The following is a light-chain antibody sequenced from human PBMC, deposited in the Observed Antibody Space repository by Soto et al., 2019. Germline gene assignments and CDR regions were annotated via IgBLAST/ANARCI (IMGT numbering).Light chain of an antibody. CDR2: DVR. CDR3: CSFAGSYTFL. CDR1: NSDVGGYNY. J-gene: IGLJ2*01. Sequence: SALTQPRSVSGSRGQSVTISCTGTNSDVGGYNYVSWYRQHPGKAPKLMIYDVRKRPSGVPDRFSGSKSGSTASLTISGLQAEDEADYYCCSFAGSYTFLFGGGTKLTVL. V-gene: IGLV2-11*01.